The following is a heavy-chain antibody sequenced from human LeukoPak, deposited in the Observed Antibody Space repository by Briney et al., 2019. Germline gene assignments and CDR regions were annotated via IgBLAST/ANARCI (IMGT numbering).Heavy chain of an antibody. CDR3: AKDTPGPPWAKQQLQGIAPATIDY. J-gene: IGHJ4*02. Sequence: GGSLRLSCAASGFTFKNYAMTWVRQAPGKGLEWVSGISGSGDNTYYADSDSVKGRFTISRDNSKNTLYLQMNSLRAEDTAVYYCAKDTPGPPWAKQQLQGIAPATIDYWGQGTLVTVSS. CDR2: ISGSGDNT. CDR1: GFTFKNYA. D-gene: IGHD6-13*01. V-gene: IGHV3-23*01.